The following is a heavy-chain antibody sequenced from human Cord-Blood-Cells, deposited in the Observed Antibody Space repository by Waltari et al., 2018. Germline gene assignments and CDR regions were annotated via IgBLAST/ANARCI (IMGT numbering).Heavy chain of an antibody. D-gene: IGHD3-22*01. CDR3: ASFFVDSSGYYYFDY. J-gene: IGHJ4*02. V-gene: IGHV1-2*02. CDR2: INPNSCGT. CDR1: GYNFTGYY. Sequence: QVQLVTPGAEVKKPGASLKVPCNASGYNFTGYYMPWLRQAPGQGLEWMGWINPNSCGTNYAQKFQGRVTMTRDTSISTAYMELSRLRSDDTAVYYCASFFVDSSGYYYFDYWGQGTLVTVSS.